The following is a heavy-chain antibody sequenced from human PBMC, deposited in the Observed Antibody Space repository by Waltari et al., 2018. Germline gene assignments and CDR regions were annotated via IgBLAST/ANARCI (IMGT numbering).Heavy chain of an antibody. V-gene: IGHV1-18*01. CDR3: ARDPGVLYFQH. D-gene: IGHD2-8*01. Sequence: QVHLVQSGAEVKKPGASVKVSCKASGYSFSSYSLNWVGRVPGQGLEWMGWIRTYNGETNYAQKFQGRVTMTTDTSTSTAYMELRSLTSDDTAVYYCARDPGVLYFQHWGQGTLVTVSS. CDR2: IRTYNGET. CDR1: GYSFSSYS. J-gene: IGHJ1*01.